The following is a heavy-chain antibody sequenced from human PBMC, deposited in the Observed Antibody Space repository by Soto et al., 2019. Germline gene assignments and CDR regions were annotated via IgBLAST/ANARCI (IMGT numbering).Heavy chain of an antibody. Sequence: QLQLHQSGSGLVKASQTLSLTCTLSGASITYGGYSWSWIRQPPGKDLEWLCYISHLESTFYNPSFQSRLTLSIDRSKNQFSLKLASMTAADTAVYYCARGGGYDPFDYWGQGTLVTVAS. D-gene: IGHD5-12*01. CDR3: ARGGGYDPFDY. CDR1: GASITYGGYS. J-gene: IGHJ4*02. CDR2: ISHLEST. V-gene: IGHV4-30-2*01.